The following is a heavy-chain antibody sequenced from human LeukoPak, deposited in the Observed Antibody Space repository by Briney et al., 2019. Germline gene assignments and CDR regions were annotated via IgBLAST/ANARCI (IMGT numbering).Heavy chain of an antibody. CDR3: ARLGDLRDLDY. V-gene: IGHV4-59*08. CDR2: VSYSGTP. Sequence: SQTLSLTCTVSGYSINNYYWSWIRQPPGKGLEWIGYVSYSGTPDYNPSLKSRVTISVDTSKNQFSLKLSSVTAADTAVYYCARLGDLRDLDYWGQGTLVTVSS. CDR1: GYSINNYY. D-gene: IGHD3-16*01. J-gene: IGHJ4*02.